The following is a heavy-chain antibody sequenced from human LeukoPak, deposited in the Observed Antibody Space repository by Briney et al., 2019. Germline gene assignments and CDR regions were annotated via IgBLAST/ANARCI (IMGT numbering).Heavy chain of an antibody. CDR2: INHSGST. CDR1: GGSFSSYY. V-gene: IGHV4-34*01. CDR3: ARVSAGIAAAGTVSAFDI. D-gene: IGHD6-13*01. J-gene: IGHJ3*02. Sequence: SETLSLTCAVYGGSFSSYYWSWIRQPPGKGLEWIGEINHSGSTNYNPSLKSRVTISVDTSKNQFSLKLSSVTAADTAVYYCARVSAGIAAAGTVSAFDIWGQGTMVTVSS.